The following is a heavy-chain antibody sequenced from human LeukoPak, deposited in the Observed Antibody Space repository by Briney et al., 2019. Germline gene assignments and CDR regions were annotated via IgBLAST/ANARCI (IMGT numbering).Heavy chain of an antibody. CDR2: IWYDGSNK. V-gene: IGHV3-33*01. CDR1: GFTFSSYG. Sequence: PGGSLRLSCAASGFTFSSYGMHWVRQAPGKGLEWVAVIWYDGSNKYHADSVKGRFTISRDNSKNTLYLQMNSLRAEDTAVYYCAREEYSSPYFDYWGQGTLVTVSP. J-gene: IGHJ4*02. D-gene: IGHD6-6*01. CDR3: AREEYSSPYFDY.